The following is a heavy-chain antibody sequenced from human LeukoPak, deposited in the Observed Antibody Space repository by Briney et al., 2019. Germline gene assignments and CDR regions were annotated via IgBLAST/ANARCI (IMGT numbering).Heavy chain of an antibody. V-gene: IGHV3-23*01. CDR3: AKGGVWFGEFNNYYFDY. Sequence: SGGSLRLSCAASGFTFSSYAMSWVRQAPGKGLEWVSLISGSGGSTYYADSGKGRFTISRDNSKNTLYLQMNSLRAEDTAVYFCAKGGVWFGEFNNYYFDYWGQGTLVTVSS. CDR1: GFTFSSYA. D-gene: IGHD3-10*01. J-gene: IGHJ4*02. CDR2: ISGSGGST.